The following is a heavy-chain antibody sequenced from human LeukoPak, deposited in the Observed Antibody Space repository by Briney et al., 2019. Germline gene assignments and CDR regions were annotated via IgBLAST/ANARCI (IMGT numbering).Heavy chain of an antibody. D-gene: IGHD6-6*01. CDR3: ARGHSSSYNWFDP. J-gene: IGHJ5*02. CDR1: GYTFTGYY. Sequence: ASVKVSCKASGYTFTGYYMHWVRQAPGQGLEWKGWINPNSGGTNYAQKFQGRVTMTRDTSISTAYMELSRLRSDDTAVYYCARGHSSSYNWFDPWGQGTQVTVSS. V-gene: IGHV1-2*02. CDR2: INPNSGGT.